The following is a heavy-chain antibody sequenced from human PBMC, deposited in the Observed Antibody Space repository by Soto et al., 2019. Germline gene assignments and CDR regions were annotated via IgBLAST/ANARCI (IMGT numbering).Heavy chain of an antibody. CDR2: IYPGDSDT. Sequence: GESLKISCKGSGYSFTTYWIGRVRQMPGKGLEWMGIIYPGDSDTRYSPSFRGQVTISADKSISTAYLQWSSLKASDTAMYYCATGGYCSSTSCYNFFDYWGQGTLVTVSS. CDR1: GYSFTTYW. V-gene: IGHV5-51*01. CDR3: ATGGYCSSTSCYNFFDY. J-gene: IGHJ4*02. D-gene: IGHD2-2*02.